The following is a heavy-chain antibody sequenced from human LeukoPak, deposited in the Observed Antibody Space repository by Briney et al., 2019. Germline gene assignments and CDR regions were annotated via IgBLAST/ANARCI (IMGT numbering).Heavy chain of an antibody. D-gene: IGHD3-10*01. Sequence: QTGGSLRLSCAASGFTFSSYAMSWVRQAPGKGLEWVSAISGSGGSTYYADSVKGRFTISRDNSKNTLYLQMNSLRAEDTAVYYCAKAGSYYGSAPTFDYWGQGTLVTVSS. CDR2: ISGSGGST. CDR3: AKAGSYYGSAPTFDY. J-gene: IGHJ4*02. V-gene: IGHV3-23*01. CDR1: GFTFSSYA.